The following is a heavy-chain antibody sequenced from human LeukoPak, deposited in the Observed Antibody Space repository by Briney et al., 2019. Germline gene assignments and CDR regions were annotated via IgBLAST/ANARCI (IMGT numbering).Heavy chain of an antibody. J-gene: IGHJ5*02. CDR3: ARDPDSSSPGWFDP. Sequence: SETLSLTCTVSGGSISSGSYYWSWIRQPAGKGLEWIGRIYTSGSTNYNPSLKSRVTISVDTSKNQFSLKLSSVTAADTAVYYCARDPDSSSPGWFDPWGQGTLVTVSS. CDR1: GGSISSGSYY. CDR2: IYTSGST. D-gene: IGHD6-6*01. V-gene: IGHV4-61*02.